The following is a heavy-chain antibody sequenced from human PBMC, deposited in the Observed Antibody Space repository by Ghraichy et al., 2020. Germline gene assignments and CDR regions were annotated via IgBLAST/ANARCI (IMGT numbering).Heavy chain of an antibody. CDR1: GFGFSGYW. D-gene: IGHD6-13*01. CDR2: VNHDGSDT. J-gene: IGHJ5*02. V-gene: IGHV3-74*01. Sequence: GGSLRLSCAASGFGFSGYWMHWARQAPGQGPVWVSHVNHDGSDTIYADSVKGRFTISRDNAKNTLFLQMTSLRTEDTGVYYCVRENGRNAAVDNRFDPWGPGTLVTVSS. CDR3: VRENGRNAAVDNRFDP.